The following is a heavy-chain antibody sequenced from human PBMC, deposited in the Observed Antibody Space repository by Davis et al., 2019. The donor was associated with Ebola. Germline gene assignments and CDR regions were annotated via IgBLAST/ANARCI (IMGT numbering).Heavy chain of an antibody. CDR3: AGGISSSWYFR. J-gene: IGHJ4*02. Sequence: PSETLSLTCTVSGNSISGSDYYWGWIRQPPGKGLEWIGNFYYSVATHYNPSLKTRVTISVDTSKNQFSLKLSSVTAADTAVYYCAGGISSSWYFRWGQGTLVTVSS. CDR1: GNSISGSDYY. D-gene: IGHD6-13*01. CDR2: FYYSVAT. V-gene: IGHV4-39*07.